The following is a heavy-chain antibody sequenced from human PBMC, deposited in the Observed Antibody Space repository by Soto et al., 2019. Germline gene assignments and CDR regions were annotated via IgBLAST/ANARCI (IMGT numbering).Heavy chain of an antibody. CDR2: IYSSGTT. CDR1: DGSVSSGSYY. J-gene: IGHJ4*02. Sequence: LSLTCTVSDGSVSSGSYYWTWIRQPPGKGLEWIGYIYSSGTTLYNPSLKSRVIISIDTSMNQFSLKLSSVTAADTAVYYCARDSLALFDSWGQGTLVTVSS. V-gene: IGHV4-61*01. D-gene: IGHD5-12*01. CDR3: ARDSLALFDS.